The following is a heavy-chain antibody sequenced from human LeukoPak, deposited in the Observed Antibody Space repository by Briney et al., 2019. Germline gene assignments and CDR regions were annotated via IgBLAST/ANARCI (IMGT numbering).Heavy chain of an antibody. CDR3: ARHGSMTLIRGRLRYYYMDV. V-gene: IGHV3-48*01. Sequence: GGSLRLSCAASGFTLSNYSMNWVRQAPGKGLEWVSYISSSSSIIYYADSVKGRFTISRDNAKKSLYLQMNSLRAEDTAVYYCARHGSMTLIRGRLRYYYMDVWGKGTTVTISS. CDR1: GFTLSNYS. J-gene: IGHJ6*03. D-gene: IGHD3-10*01. CDR2: ISSSSSII.